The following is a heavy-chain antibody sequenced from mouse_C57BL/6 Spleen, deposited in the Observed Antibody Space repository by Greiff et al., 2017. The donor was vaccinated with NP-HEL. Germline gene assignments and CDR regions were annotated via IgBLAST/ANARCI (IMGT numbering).Heavy chain of an antibody. D-gene: IGHD1-1*01. CDR2: IRLKSDNYAT. Sequence: EVQVVESGGGLVQPGGSMKLSCVASGFTFSNYWMNWVRQSPEKGLEWVAQIRLKSDNYATHYAESVKGRFTISRDDSKSSVYLQMNNLRAEDTGIYYCTGGTTGYWGQGTTLTVSS. CDR3: TGGTTGY. CDR1: GFTFSNYW. J-gene: IGHJ2*01. V-gene: IGHV6-3*01.